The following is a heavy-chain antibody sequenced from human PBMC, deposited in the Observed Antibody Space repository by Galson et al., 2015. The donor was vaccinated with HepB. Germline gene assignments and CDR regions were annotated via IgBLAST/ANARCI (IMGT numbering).Heavy chain of an antibody. Sequence: SLRLSCAASGFTFSSYAMHWVRQAPGKGLEWVAVISYDGSNKYYADSVKGRFTISRDNSKNTLYLQMNSLRAEDTAVYYCARGGSSGWYTAPIDYWGQGTLVTVSS. CDR2: ISYDGSNK. V-gene: IGHV3-30*04. D-gene: IGHD6-19*01. CDR3: ARGGSSGWYTAPIDY. CDR1: GFTFSSYA. J-gene: IGHJ4*02.